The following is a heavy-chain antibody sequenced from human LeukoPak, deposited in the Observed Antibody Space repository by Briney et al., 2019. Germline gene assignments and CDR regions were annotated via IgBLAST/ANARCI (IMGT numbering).Heavy chain of an antibody. J-gene: IGHJ5*02. Sequence: ASVKVSCKASGYTFTSYGISWVRQAPGQGLEWMGWISAYNGNTNYAQKLQGRVTMTTDTSTSTAYMELRSLRSDDTAVYYCARDARVEQSEASWFDPWGQGTLVTVSS. CDR1: GYTFTSYG. V-gene: IGHV1-18*01. CDR3: ARDARVEQSEASWFDP. CDR2: ISAYNGNT. D-gene: IGHD6-19*01.